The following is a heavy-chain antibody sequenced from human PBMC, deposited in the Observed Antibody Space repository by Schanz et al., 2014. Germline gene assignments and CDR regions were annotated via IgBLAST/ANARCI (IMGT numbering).Heavy chain of an antibody. Sequence: QVQLLQFGGGVVQPGRSLRLSCAASGFTFSSYAMHWVRQAPGKGLEWVALISNDGSIKYYADSVEGRFTTSRDNSRNTLYLQMNSLTTEDTAVYYCASPSGYRDYGTYFDFWGQGTLVTVSS. CDR1: GFTFSSYA. D-gene: IGHD4-17*01. J-gene: IGHJ4*02. CDR3: ASPSGYRDYGTYFDF. CDR2: ISNDGSIK. V-gene: IGHV3-30-3*01.